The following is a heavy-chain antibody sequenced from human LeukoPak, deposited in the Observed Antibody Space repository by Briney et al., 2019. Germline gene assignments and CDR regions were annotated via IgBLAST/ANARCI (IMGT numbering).Heavy chain of an antibody. CDR3: ARGATAFFDP. D-gene: IGHD5-12*01. CDR2: INNDGSGT. V-gene: IGHV3-74*01. CDR1: GFTFSNHW. Sequence: GGSLRLSCAASGFTFSNHWMHWVRQAPGKGLVWVSRINNDGSGTTYADSVKGRFTISRDNAKNTLYLQMNSLRAEDTAVYYCARGATAFFDPWGEGTLVSVSS. J-gene: IGHJ5*02.